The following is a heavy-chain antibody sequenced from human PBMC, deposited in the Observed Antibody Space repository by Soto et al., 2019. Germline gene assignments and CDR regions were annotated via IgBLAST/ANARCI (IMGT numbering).Heavy chain of an antibody. CDR1: GFTFSSYA. D-gene: IGHD1-26*01. CDR2: ISGSGGST. Sequence: EVQLLESGGGLVQPGGSLRLSCAASGFTFSSYAMRWVRQAPVKGLEWVSAISGSGGSTYYADSVKGRFTISRDNSKHTLYLQMNSLRAADTSVYYCARRGSGSYYDYWGQGTLVTVSS. CDR3: ARRGSGSYYDY. V-gene: IGHV3-23*01. J-gene: IGHJ4*02.